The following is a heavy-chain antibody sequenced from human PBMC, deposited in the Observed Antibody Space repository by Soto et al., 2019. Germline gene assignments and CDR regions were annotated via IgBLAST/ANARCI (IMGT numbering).Heavy chain of an antibody. J-gene: IGHJ4*02. CDR1: GYSFTTYG. Sequence: ASVKVSCKASGYSFTTYGMTWVRQASGQGLEWMGWISTDKGNTKYAQNFQSRATLTTDTSTSTAYMELRSLRSDDTAVYYCARDRDWNLDYWGQGTLVTVSS. V-gene: IGHV1-18*01. CDR2: ISTDKGNT. CDR3: ARDRDWNLDY. D-gene: IGHD2-21*02.